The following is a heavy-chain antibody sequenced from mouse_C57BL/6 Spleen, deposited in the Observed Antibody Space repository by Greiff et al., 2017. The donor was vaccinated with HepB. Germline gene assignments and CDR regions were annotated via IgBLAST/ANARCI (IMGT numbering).Heavy chain of an antibody. J-gene: IGHJ4*01. CDR3: ASFIFYRAMDY. CDR2: INPYNGGT. Sequence: EVKLQESGPVLVKPGASVKMSCKASGYTFTDYYMNWVKQSHGKSLEWIGVINPYNGGTSYNQKFKGKATLTVDKSSSTAYMELNSLTSEDSAVYYCASFIFYRAMDYWGQGTSVTVSS. D-gene: IGHD1-1*01. V-gene: IGHV1-19*01. CDR1: GYTFTDYY.